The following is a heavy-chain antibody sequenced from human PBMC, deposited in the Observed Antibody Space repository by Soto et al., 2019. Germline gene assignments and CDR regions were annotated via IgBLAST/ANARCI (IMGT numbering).Heavy chain of an antibody. CDR2: IKSKTDGATT. CDR3: STTVIGYCSSASCYAGDY. Sequence: GGSLRLSCAASGFTFSNAWMSWVRQAPGKGLEWVGRIKSKTDGATTDYAAPVKDRFAISRDDSKNTLSLQMNSLRTEDTALYYCSTTVIGYCSSASCYAGDYWGQGTLVTVSS. V-gene: IGHV3-15*01. D-gene: IGHD2-2*01. J-gene: IGHJ4*02. CDR1: GFTFSNAW.